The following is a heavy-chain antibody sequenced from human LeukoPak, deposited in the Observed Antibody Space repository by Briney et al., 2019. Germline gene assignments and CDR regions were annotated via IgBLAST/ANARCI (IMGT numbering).Heavy chain of an antibody. CDR3: ARVPLRFLEPFDY. Sequence: PSETLSLTCAVYGGPFIGYYWSWIRQPPGKGLEWIGEINHSGGANYNPSLKSRVTISADTSKSQFSLKLGPVTAADTAVYYCARVPLRFLEPFDYWGQGTLVTVSS. CDR1: GGPFIGYY. J-gene: IGHJ4*02. CDR2: INHSGGA. V-gene: IGHV4-34*01. D-gene: IGHD3-3*01.